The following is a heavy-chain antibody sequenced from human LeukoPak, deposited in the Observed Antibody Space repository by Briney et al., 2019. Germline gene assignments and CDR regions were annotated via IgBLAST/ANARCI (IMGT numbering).Heavy chain of an antibody. CDR2: ISHDGSNK. Sequence: GGSLRLSCAASGFTFSSYAMHWVRQAPGKGLEWVAVISHDGSNKYYADSVKGRFTISRDNSKNTLYLQMNSLRAEDTAVYYCARDFGIAVLDYWGQGTLVTVSS. V-gene: IGHV3-30-3*01. J-gene: IGHJ4*02. CDR3: ARDFGIAVLDY. CDR1: GFTFSSYA. D-gene: IGHD6-19*01.